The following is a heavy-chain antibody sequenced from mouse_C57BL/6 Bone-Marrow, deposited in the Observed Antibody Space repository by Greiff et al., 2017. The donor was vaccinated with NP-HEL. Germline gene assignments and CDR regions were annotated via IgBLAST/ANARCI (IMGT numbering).Heavy chain of an antibody. Sequence: DVMLVESGGDLVKPGGSLKLSCAASGFTFSSYGMSWVRPTPDKRLEWVATISRGGSYTYYPDSVKGRFTISRDNAKNTLYLQMSSLKSEDTAMYYCASPYDYDVAWFAYWGQGTLVTVSA. V-gene: IGHV5-6*02. CDR1: GFTFSSYG. D-gene: IGHD2-4*01. CDR3: ASPYDYDVAWFAY. J-gene: IGHJ3*01. CDR2: ISRGGSYT.